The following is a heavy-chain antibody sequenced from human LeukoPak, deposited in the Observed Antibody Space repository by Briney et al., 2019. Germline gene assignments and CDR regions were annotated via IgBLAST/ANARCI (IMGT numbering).Heavy chain of an antibody. CDR1: GFTVSTKY. D-gene: IGHD2-15*01. V-gene: IGHV3-66*01. CDR3: AREPGYCSGGSCYGGWFDP. J-gene: IGHJ5*02. CDR2: LYSGGYT. Sequence: GSLRLSCAASGFTVSTKYMSWVRQAPGKGLEWVSVLYSGGYTYYADSVKGRFTISRDNSKNTLYLQMNSLRTEDTAVYYCAREPGYCSGGSCYGGWFDPWGQGTLVTVSS.